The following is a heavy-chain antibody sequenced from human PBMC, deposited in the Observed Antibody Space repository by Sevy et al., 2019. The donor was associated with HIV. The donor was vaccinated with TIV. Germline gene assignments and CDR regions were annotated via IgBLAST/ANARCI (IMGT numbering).Heavy chain of an antibody. D-gene: IGHD3-10*01. CDR3: ARGGDFYASGSYSPLAF. CDR1: GGSISTYY. Sequence: GSLRLSCSVSGGSISTYYWSWIRQSPGQGLEWIGYIYFSGTTNYNPSLKSRVAISVDTSKEQFSLELSSVTAADAALYYCARGGDFYASGSYSPLAFWGQGILVTVSS. V-gene: IGHV4-59*13. J-gene: IGHJ4*02. CDR2: IYFSGTT.